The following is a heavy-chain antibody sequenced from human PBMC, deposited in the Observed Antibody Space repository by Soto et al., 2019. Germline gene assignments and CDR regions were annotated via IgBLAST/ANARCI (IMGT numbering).Heavy chain of an antibody. CDR1: GGTFSSYT. J-gene: IGHJ5*02. D-gene: IGHD5-12*01. CDR3: ARHEYSGYDSGP. Sequence: QVQLVQSGAEVKKPGSSVKVSCKASGGTFSSYTISWVRQAPGQGLEWMGRIIPILGIANYAQKFQGRVTLTADKSTSTAYMELSSLRSEDTAVYYCARHEYSGYDSGPWGQGTLVTVSS. CDR2: IIPILGIA. V-gene: IGHV1-69*02.